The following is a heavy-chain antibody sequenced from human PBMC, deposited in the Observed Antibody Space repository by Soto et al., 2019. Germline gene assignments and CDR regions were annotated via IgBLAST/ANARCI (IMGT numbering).Heavy chain of an antibody. J-gene: IGHJ3*02. V-gene: IGHV3-30-3*01. Sequence: PGGSLRLSCAASGFTFSSYAMHWVRQAPGKGLEWVAVISYDGSNKYYADSVKGRFTISRDNSKNTLYLQMNSLRAEDTAVYYCASVSRRAFDIWGQGTMVTVSS. CDR2: ISYDGSNK. CDR3: ASVSRRAFDI. D-gene: IGHD3-16*02. CDR1: GFTFSSYA.